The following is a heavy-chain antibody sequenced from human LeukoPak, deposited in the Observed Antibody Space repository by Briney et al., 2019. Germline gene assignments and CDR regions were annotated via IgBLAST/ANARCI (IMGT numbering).Heavy chain of an antibody. V-gene: IGHV3-64D*06. CDR2: ISSNGGST. D-gene: IGHD2-15*01. CDR3: VRSVCSGGSRNYYYYGMDV. CDR1: GFTFSSYA. Sequence: GGSLRLSCSASGFTFSSYAMHWVRQAPGKGLEYVSAISSNGGSTYYADSVKGRFTISRDNSKNTLYLQMSSLRAEDTAVYYCVRSVCSGGSRNYYYYGMDVWGKGTTVTVSS. J-gene: IGHJ6*04.